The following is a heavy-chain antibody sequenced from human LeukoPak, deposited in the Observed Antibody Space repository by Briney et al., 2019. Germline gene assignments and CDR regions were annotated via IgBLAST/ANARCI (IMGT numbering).Heavy chain of an antibody. CDR1: TDSFSSHY. Sequence: SETLSLTCAVSTDSFSSHYWTWIRQPPGKGLEWIGYISYIGSTNYTPSLESRVTISIDTSKNQFSLKLSSVTAADTAVYYCARDLVTVTKGFDIWGQGTMVSVSS. CDR2: ISYIGST. D-gene: IGHD4-17*01. J-gene: IGHJ3*02. V-gene: IGHV4-59*11. CDR3: ARDLVTVTKGFDI.